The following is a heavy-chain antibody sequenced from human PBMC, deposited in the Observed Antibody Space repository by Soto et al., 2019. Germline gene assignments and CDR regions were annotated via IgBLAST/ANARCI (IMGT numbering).Heavy chain of an antibody. Sequence: EVQLEESGGGLVQPGGSLRLSCAASGFTFSSSWMHWVRQGPGEGLVWVSRISSDGSGTSYADSVKGRFTISRDNAKNPLYLQMNSLRAEDPAVYYCARDGGVGAFDIWGQGTMVTVSS. D-gene: IGHD3-16*01. CDR1: GFTFSSSW. J-gene: IGHJ3*02. CDR2: ISSDGSGT. CDR3: ARDGGVGAFDI. V-gene: IGHV3-74*01.